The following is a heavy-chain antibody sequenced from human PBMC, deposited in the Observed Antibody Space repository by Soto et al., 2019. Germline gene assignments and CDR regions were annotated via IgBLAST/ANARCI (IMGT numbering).Heavy chain of an antibody. V-gene: IGHV1-69*01. Sequence: QVQLVQSGAEVKKPGSSVKVSCKASGGTFSSYAISWVRQAPGQGLEWMGGIIPIFGTANYAQKFQGRVTITADESTSTAYMELRSLRSEDTAVYYCARAGHSSGWNPALFDYWGQGTLVTVSS. CDR1: GGTFSSYA. J-gene: IGHJ4*02. CDR2: IIPIFGTA. CDR3: ARAGHSSGWNPALFDY. D-gene: IGHD6-19*01.